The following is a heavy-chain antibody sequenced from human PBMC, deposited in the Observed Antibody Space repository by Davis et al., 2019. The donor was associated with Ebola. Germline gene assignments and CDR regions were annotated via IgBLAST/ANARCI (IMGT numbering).Heavy chain of an antibody. CDR1: GFSLTTRGVG. Sequence: SGPTLVKPTQTLTLTCSFSGFSLTTRGVGVGWLRQPPGKALEWLALIYWDDDNRYSPSLKTRFIITKNTSKNELVLTLTNMDPVDTATYYCARSSSSAYYYYYMDVWGKGTTVTVSS. CDR3: ARSSSSAYYYYYMDV. CDR2: IYWDDDN. D-gene: IGHD6-6*01. J-gene: IGHJ6*03. V-gene: IGHV2-5*02.